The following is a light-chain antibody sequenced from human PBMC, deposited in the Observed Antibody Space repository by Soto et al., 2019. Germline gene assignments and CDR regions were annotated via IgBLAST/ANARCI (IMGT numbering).Light chain of an antibody. Sequence: EIVLTQSPGTLSLSPGDRATLACRASQSVDNSYLAWYQHKHGQPPRLLIYGASGRATGIPDRFRASGSGTDFTLTISRLEPEDFAVYYCQQYGSSPRTFGQGTKVDI. CDR3: QQYGSSPRT. CDR2: GAS. J-gene: IGKJ1*01. CDR1: QSVDNSY. V-gene: IGKV3-20*01.